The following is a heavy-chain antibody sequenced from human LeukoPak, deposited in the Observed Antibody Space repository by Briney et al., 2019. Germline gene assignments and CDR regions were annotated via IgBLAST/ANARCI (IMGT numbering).Heavy chain of an antibody. CDR2: IYYSGST. J-gene: IGHJ4*02. CDR1: GGSISSGGYY. D-gene: IGHD6-13*01. Sequence: SETLSLTCTVSGGSISSGGYYWSWIRQHPGKGLEWIGYIYYSGSTYYNPSLKSRVTISVDMSKNQFSLKLSSVTAADTAVYYCARTAYSSPRTFDYWGQGTLVTVSS. CDR3: ARTAYSSPRTFDY. V-gene: IGHV4-31*03.